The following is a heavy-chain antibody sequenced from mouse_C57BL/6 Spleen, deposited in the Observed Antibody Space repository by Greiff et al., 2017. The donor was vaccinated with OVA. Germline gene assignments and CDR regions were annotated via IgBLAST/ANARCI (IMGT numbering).Heavy chain of an antibody. CDR2: IDPETGGT. CDR3: TRAQYYFDY. J-gene: IGHJ2*01. Sequence: QVQLQQSGAELVRPGASVTLSCKASGYTFTDYEMHWVKQTPVHGLEWIGAIDPETGGTAYNQKFKGKAILTADKSSSTAYMELRSLTSGDSAVYYCTRAQYYFDYWGQGTTLTVSS. D-gene: IGHD3-2*02. V-gene: IGHV1-15*01. CDR1: GYTFTDYE.